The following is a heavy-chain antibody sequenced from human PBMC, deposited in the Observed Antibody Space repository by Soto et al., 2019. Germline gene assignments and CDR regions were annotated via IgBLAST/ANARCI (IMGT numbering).Heavy chain of an antibody. CDR2: IYHTGTT. CDR3: AVSIAAAGPNWFDP. J-gene: IGHJ5*02. CDR1: GGSINSGDYS. Sequence: SETLSLTCTVSGGSINSGDYSWTWIRQPPGKGLEWIGYIYHTGTTYYNMSLKSRVTISVDTSKNQFSLKLSSVTAADTAVYYCAVSIAAAGPNWFDPWGQGTLVTVSS. D-gene: IGHD6-13*01. V-gene: IGHV4-30-2*01.